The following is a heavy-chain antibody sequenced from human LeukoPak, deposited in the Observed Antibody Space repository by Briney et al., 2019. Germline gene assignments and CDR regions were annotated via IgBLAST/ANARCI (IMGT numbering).Heavy chain of an antibody. CDR2: IYYDGST. CDR1: GGSIRSGGWY. V-gene: IGHV4-31*03. Sequence: SQTLSLTCTVSGGSIRSGGWYWSWIRQHPGKGLEWIGYIYYDGSTDYNPSLKSRVTISVDTSKNQFSLRLSSVTAADTAVYYCAKENYPSSSWYPYGMDVWGQGTTITVSS. D-gene: IGHD6-13*01. J-gene: IGHJ6*02. CDR3: AKENYPSSSWYPYGMDV.